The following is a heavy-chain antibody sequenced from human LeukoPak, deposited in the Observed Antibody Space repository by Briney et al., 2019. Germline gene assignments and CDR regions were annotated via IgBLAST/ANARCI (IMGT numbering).Heavy chain of an antibody. Sequence: AGGSLRLSCAASGFTFNTYWMNWVRQAPGKGLEWVALINPDGSQTHYVGSVKGRFTTSREKGRFTISRDNAENSLYLQMNSLRADDTAVYYCARDLGYGALDPWGQGTLVTVSS. CDR2: INPDGSQT. J-gene: IGHJ5*02. D-gene: IGHD4-17*01. V-gene: IGHV3-7*01. CDR3: ARDLGYGALDP. CDR1: GFTFNTYW.